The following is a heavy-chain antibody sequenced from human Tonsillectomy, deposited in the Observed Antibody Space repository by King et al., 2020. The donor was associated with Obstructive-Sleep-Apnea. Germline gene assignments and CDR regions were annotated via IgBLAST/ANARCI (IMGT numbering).Heavy chain of an antibody. V-gene: IGHV3-73*01. CDR1: GFSFSGSA. J-gene: IGHJ6*02. D-gene: IGHD6-13*01. Sequence: DVQLVESGGGLVQPGGSLKLSCAASGFSFSGSAIHWVRQASGKGLEWVGRIRSNPNSYATVYPASGKGRFTISRDESKNTAYPQMKSLKTEDTAGYYCTRRSEAAASGMDVWGQGATVTV. CDR2: IRSNPNSYAT. CDR3: TRRSEAAASGMDV.